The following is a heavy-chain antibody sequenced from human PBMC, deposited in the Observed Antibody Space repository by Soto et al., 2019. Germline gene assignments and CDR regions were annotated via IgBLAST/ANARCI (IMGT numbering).Heavy chain of an antibody. J-gene: IGHJ4*02. CDR2: IIPIFGTA. D-gene: IGHD3-22*01. V-gene: IGHV1-69*13. CDR1: GGTFSSYA. CDR3: ARNAYYYDSSGYLLYYFDY. Sequence: SVKVSCKASGGTFSSYAISWVRQAPGQGLEWMGGIIPIFGTANYAQKFQGRVTITADESTSTAYMELSSLRSEDTAVYYCARNAYYYDSSGYLLYYFDYWGQGTLVTVSS.